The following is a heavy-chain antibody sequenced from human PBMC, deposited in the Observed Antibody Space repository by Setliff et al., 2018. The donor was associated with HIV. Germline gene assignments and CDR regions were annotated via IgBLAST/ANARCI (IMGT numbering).Heavy chain of an antibody. J-gene: IGHJ4*02. V-gene: IGHV5-51*01. Sequence: GESLKISCQASGYSFTTLWIAWVRQMPGKGLEWMGMVFPGDSDTRYSPSFQGQVSMSADKSINTAYLQWSSLKASDTAVYYCARSMGFKATTRLDFWGPGTLVTV. CDR1: GYSFTTLW. CDR2: VFPGDSDT. CDR3: ARSMGFKATTRLDF. D-gene: IGHD3-10*01.